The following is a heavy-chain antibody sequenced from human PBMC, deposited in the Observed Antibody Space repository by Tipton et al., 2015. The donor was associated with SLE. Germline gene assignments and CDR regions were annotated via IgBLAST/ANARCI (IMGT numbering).Heavy chain of an antibody. CDR2: VYSSGST. CDR1: GVSISSSSFY. D-gene: IGHD2-2*01. CDR3: ARDRGYEASDPFDL. V-gene: IGHV4-39*07. Sequence: TLSLTCSVSGVSISSSSFYWGWIRQPPGKGLEWLGSVYSSGSTFYNPSLQSRVTISVDTSTNEFSLRLTSVTAADTAVYYCARDRGYEASDPFDLWGQGTMVIVSS. J-gene: IGHJ3*01.